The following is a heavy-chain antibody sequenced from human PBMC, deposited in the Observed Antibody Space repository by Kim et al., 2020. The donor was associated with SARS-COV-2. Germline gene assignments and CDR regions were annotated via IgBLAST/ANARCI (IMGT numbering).Heavy chain of an antibody. J-gene: IGHJ4*02. CDR2: IWYDGSNK. CDR3: AREGMVVTALDD. D-gene: IGHD2-21*02. V-gene: IGHV3-33*01. Sequence: GGSLRLSCAASGFTFSSYGMHWVRQAPGKGLEWVAVIWYDGSNKYYADSVKGRFTISRDNSKNTLYLQMNSLRAEDTAVYYCAREGMVVTALDDWGQGTLVTVSS. CDR1: GFTFSSYG.